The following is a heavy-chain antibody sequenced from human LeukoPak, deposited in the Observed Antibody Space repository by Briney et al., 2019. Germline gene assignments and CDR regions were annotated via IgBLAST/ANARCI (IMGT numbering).Heavy chain of an antibody. CDR3: ARAQGPASSSSRRGAFDI. J-gene: IGHJ3*02. CDR2: IYYSGST. CDR1: GGSISSGDYY. D-gene: IGHD6-6*01. V-gene: IGHV4-30-4*01. Sequence: TSQTLSLTCTVSGGSISSGDYYWSWIRQPPGKGLEWIGYIYYSGSTYYNPSLKSRVTISVGTSKNQFSLKLSSVTAADTAVYYCARAQGPASSSSRRGAFDIWGQGTMVTVSS.